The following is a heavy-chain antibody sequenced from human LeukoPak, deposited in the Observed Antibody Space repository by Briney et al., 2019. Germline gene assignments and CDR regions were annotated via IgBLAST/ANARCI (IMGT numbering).Heavy chain of an antibody. Sequence: PGKSLRLSCAASGFTFSSYGMHWVRQAPGKGLEWVSGISGSGGSTYYADSVKGRFTISRDNSKNTLYLQMSSLRAEDTAVYYCAKVGFSEMEWLLYSDHWGQGTLVTVSS. J-gene: IGHJ4*02. CDR3: AKVGFSEMEWLLYSDH. CDR1: GFTFSSYG. D-gene: IGHD3-3*01. CDR2: ISGSGGST. V-gene: IGHV3-23*01.